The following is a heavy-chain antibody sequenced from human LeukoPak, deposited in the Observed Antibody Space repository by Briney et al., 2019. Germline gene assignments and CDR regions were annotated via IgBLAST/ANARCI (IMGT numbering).Heavy chain of an antibody. CDR3: ARDRRITMVRGVMNLDY. CDR2: ISSSSNTI. Sequence: GGSLRLSCAASGFTFNSYSMNWVRQAPGKGLEWVSYISSSSNTIYYADSVKGRFTISRDNSKNTLYLQMNSLRAEDTAVYYCARDRRITMVRGVMNLDYWGQGTLVTVSS. D-gene: IGHD3-10*01. J-gene: IGHJ4*02. CDR1: GFTFNSYS. V-gene: IGHV3-48*01.